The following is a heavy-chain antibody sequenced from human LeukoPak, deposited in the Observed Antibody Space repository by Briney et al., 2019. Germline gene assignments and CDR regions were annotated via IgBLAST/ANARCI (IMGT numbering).Heavy chain of an antibody. Sequence: GGSLRLSCVASGFAFSQFPVHWVRQAPGKRLEWVAFISHDGGNKKYGDSVKGRVTISRDNSKNTVYLQMNSLRPEDTALYYCARDKSYFGSGNYHYFDSWGQGALVIVSS. CDR3: ARDKSYFGSGNYHYFDS. CDR1: GFAFSQFP. J-gene: IGHJ4*02. V-gene: IGHV3-30*03. CDR2: ISHDGGNK. D-gene: IGHD3-10*01.